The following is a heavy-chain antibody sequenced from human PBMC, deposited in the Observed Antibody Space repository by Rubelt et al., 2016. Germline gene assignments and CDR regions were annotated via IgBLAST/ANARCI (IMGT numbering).Heavy chain of an antibody. V-gene: IGHV3-48*03. CDR3: ARLWRAFDY. CDR2: ISSSGTSI. Sequence: EVQLVESGGGLVQPGGSLRLSCAASGFTFSTYEMNWVRQAPGKGLEWISYISSSGTSIYYADSVKGRFTISRDKAKNSRDRKMNSLGAEDTTVYYCARLWRAFDYWGQGTLVTVSA. D-gene: IGHD3-3*01. CDR1: GFTFSTYE. J-gene: IGHJ4*02.